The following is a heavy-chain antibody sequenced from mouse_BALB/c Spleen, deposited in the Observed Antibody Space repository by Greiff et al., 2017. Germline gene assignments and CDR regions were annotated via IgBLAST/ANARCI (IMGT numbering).Heavy chain of an antibody. D-gene: IGHD2-3*01. CDR3: TRSFYDGYYWFAY. V-gene: IGHV1-69*02. CDR2: IYPSDSYT. CDR1: GYTFTSYW. Sequence: QVQLKQPGAELVRPGASVKLSCKASGYTFTSYWINWVKQRPGQGLEWIGNIYPSDSYTNYNQKFKDKATLTVDKSSSTAYMQLSSPTSEDSAVYYCTRSFYDGYYWFAYWGQGTLVTVSA. J-gene: IGHJ3*01.